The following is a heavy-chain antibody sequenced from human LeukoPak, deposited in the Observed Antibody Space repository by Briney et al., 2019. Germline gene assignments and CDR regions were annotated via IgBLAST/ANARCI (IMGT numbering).Heavy chain of an antibody. J-gene: IGHJ4*02. D-gene: IGHD4-17*01. CDR1: GGSISSSSYY. Sequence: SETLSLTCTVSGGSISSSSYYWGWIRQPPGKGLEWIGSIYYSGSTYYNPSLKSRVTISVGTSKNQFSLKLSSVTAADTAVYYCARVHEKYGDYVSYWGQGTLVTVSS. V-gene: IGHV4-39*01. CDR3: ARVHEKYGDYVSY. CDR2: IYYSGST.